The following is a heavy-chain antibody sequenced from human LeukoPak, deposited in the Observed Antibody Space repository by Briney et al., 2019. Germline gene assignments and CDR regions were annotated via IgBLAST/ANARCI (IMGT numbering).Heavy chain of an antibody. D-gene: IGHD1-26*01. CDR1: GYTFTSYY. J-gene: IGHJ5*02. CDR3: ARGGGSYFSTGDWFDP. Sequence: ASVKVSCKASGYTFTSYYMHWVRQAPGQGLEWMGIINPSGGSTSYAQKFQGRVTMTRDMSTSTVYMELSSLRSEDTAVYYCARGGGSYFSTGDWFDPWGQGTLVTVSS. CDR2: INPSGGST. V-gene: IGHV1-46*01.